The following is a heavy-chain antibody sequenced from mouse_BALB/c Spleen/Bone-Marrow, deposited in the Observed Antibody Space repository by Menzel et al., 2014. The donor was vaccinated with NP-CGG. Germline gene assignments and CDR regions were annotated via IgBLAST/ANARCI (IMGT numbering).Heavy chain of an antibody. J-gene: IGHJ3*01. CDR2: INVKGDTT. CDR3: ARGYCYTAWWAY. D-gene: IGHD2-12*01. CDR1: GFTFSSYG. Sequence: EVKLLESGGGLVKPGGSLKLSCAASGFTFSSYGMYWVRQTADKRLEMIATINVKGDTTYHPDSLKGRSSFSRDNVKVTLYLQMSSLKSDGTAMDYCARGYCYTAWWAYWGQGTLVTVSA. V-gene: IGHV5-6-3*01.